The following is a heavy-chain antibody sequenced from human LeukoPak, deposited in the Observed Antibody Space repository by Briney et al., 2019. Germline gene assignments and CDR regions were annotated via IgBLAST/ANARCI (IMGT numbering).Heavy chain of an antibody. D-gene: IGHD5-12*01. CDR1: GGSISSISYY. Sequence: PSETLSLTCTISGGSISSISYYWGWIRQPPGKGLEWIGSIYYTGSTYYNPSLKSRVTVSVDTSKNQFSLNLRSVTAADTAVYYCARQSVKWLRFGGFDYWGQGTLVTVSS. J-gene: IGHJ4*02. V-gene: IGHV4-39*01. CDR3: ARQSVKWLRFGGFDY. CDR2: IYYTGST.